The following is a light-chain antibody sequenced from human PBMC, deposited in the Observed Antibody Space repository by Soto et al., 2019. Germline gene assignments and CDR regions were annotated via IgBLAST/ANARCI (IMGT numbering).Light chain of an antibody. Sequence: SYELTQPLSVSVALGQTATITCGGNNIGSKTVHWYQQKPGQAPVLVIYRDSNRHSGIPERFSGSNSGNTATLTISRAQAGDEADYYCQVWDSSTARVFGGGTKLTVL. V-gene: IGLV3-9*01. J-gene: IGLJ3*02. CDR3: QVWDSSTARV. CDR2: RDS. CDR1: NIGSKT.